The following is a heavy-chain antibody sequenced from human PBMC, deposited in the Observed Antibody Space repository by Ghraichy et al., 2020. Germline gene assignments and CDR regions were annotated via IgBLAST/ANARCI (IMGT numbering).Heavy chain of an antibody. CDR3: AKDTVDPSIQLWLPDFDH. CDR2: ISDSGGRT. CDR1: GFTFSSYA. D-gene: IGHD5-18*01. V-gene: IGHV3-23*01. J-gene: IGHJ4*02. Sequence: GGSLRLSCAASGFTFSSYAMSWVRQAPGKGLEWVSGISDSGGRTYYADSVKGRCTISRDNSKNTLYLQMNSLRAEDTAVYYCAKDTVDPSIQLWLPDFDHWGQGTVVTVSS.